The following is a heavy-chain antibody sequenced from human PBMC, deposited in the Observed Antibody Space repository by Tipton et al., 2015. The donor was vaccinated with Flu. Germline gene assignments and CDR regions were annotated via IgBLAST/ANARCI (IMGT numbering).Heavy chain of an antibody. CDR3: SRSTYYYGSGSSDY. CDR2: ISHSGST. V-gene: IGHV4-38-2*01. Sequence: LSLTCAVSGYSMSTGYYWGWIRQPPGKGLEWIGSISHSGSTYYKPSLKSRVTISLDTFQNQFSLNLNSVTAADTAVYYCSRSTYYYGSGSSDYWGQGTLVTVSS. CDR1: GYSMSTGYY. D-gene: IGHD3-10*01. J-gene: IGHJ4*02.